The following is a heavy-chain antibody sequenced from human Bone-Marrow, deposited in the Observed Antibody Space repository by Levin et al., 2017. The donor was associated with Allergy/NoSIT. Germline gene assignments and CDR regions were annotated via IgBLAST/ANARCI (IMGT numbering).Heavy chain of an antibody. Sequence: ASETLSLTCTVSGGSFSSGDYYWSWIRQYPGKGLEWIGYIYYSGTAYYNPSLRGRVTMSVDTSKNQFSLRLTSVTAADTAVYYCARDGNSDYFNHWGQGTLVTVSS. V-gene: IGHV4-31*03. D-gene: IGHD4-11*01. CDR3: ARDGNSDYFNH. J-gene: IGHJ4*02. CDR1: GGSFSSGDYY. CDR2: IYYSGTA.